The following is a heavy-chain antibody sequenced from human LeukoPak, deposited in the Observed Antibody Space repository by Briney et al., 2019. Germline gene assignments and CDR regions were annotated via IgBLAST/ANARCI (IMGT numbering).Heavy chain of an antibody. J-gene: IGHJ4*02. Sequence: GRSLRLSCAASGFTFSSYAMHWVRQAPGKGLEWVAVISYDGSNKYYADSVKGRFTISRDNSKNTLYLQMNSLRAEDTAVYYCARDRASSTMILDYWGQGTLVTVSS. CDR3: ARDRASSTMILDY. D-gene: IGHD3-22*01. CDR2: ISYDGSNK. CDR1: GFTFSSYA. V-gene: IGHV3-30-3*01.